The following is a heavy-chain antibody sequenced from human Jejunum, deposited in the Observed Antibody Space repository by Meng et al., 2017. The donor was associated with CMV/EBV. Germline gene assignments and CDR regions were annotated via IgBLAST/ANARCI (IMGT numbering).Heavy chain of an antibody. CDR2: ISCDGTNK. CDR3: ARDRGVPAAYYYFDY. Sequence: SGFTFSSYAMHWVRQAPGKGLEWVAVISCDGTNKYYADSVTDRFTISRDNSKNTLYLQMNSLRAEDTAVYYCARDRGVPAAYYYFDYWGQGTLVTVSS. D-gene: IGHD2-2*01. V-gene: IGHV3-30-3*01. J-gene: IGHJ4*02. CDR1: GFTFSSYA.